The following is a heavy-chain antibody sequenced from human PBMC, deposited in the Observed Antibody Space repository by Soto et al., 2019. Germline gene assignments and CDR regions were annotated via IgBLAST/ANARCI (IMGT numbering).Heavy chain of an antibody. CDR2: ISVRGSGT. V-gene: IGHV3-23*01. D-gene: IGHD2-21*01. CDR3: ARGSYGDYDY. CDR1: GFTFSAYA. Sequence: EVQLLESGGGLIQPGGSLRLSCAGSGFTFSAYALSWVRQAPGKGLEWVSAISVRGSGTYYTDSVKGRFTISRDNSKSTLYLQMNSLRGEDTALYYCARGSYGDYDYWGQGTPVTVSS. J-gene: IGHJ4*02.